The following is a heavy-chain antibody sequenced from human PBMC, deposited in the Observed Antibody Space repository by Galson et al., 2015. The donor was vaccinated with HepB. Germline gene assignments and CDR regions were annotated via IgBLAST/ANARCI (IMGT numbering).Heavy chain of an antibody. J-gene: IGHJ4*02. Sequence: SLRLSCAASGFTFDDYAMHWVRHAPGKGLEWVSGISWNSGSIGYADSVKGRFTISRDNAKNSLYLQMNSLRAEDTALYYCAKVKYSSSWPSFDYWGQGTLVTVSS. CDR3: AKVKYSSSWPSFDY. V-gene: IGHV3-9*01. CDR1: GFTFDDYA. CDR2: ISWNSGSI. D-gene: IGHD6-13*01.